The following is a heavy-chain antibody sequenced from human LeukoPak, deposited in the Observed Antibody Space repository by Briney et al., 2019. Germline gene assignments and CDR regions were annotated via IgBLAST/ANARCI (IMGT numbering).Heavy chain of an antibody. CDR3: ARDRAREYYFDY. D-gene: IGHD5-24*01. J-gene: IGHJ4*02. V-gene: IGHV3-11*01. Sequence: PGGSLTLSCAASGFTLSDYYMSWIRQAPGKGLEWVSYISSSGSTIYYADSVKGRFTISRDNAKNSLYLQMNSLRAEDTAVYYCARDRAREYYFDYWGQGTLVTVSS. CDR1: GFTLSDYY. CDR2: ISSSGSTI.